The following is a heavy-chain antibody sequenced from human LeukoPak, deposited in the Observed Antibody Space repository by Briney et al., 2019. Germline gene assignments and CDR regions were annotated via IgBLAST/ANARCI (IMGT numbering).Heavy chain of an antibody. D-gene: IGHD1-26*01. J-gene: IGHJ6*02. CDR2: ISSSSSTI. CDR1: GFTFSSYS. V-gene: IGHV3-48*04. CDR3: ARDPIIKTRSGSDHYYYGMDV. Sequence: PGGSLRLSFAASGFTFSSYSMNWVRQAPGKGLEWVSYISSSSSTIYYADSVKGRFTISRDNAMNSLYLQMNSLRAEDTAVYYCARDPIIKTRSGSDHYYYGMDVWGQGTTVTVSS.